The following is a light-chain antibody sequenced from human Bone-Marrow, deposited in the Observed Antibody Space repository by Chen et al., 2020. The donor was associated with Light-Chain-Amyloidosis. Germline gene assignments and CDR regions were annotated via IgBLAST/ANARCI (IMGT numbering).Light chain of an antibody. Sequence: EIVLTQSPGTLSLSPGERATLSCRASQSVSSAYLAWYQHKPGQAPRLLIYGTSGRAAGIPDRFSGSGSGTDFTLSISILEPEDFAVYYCQQYGTFGTFGRGTKVDIK. J-gene: IGKJ1*01. CDR2: GTS. CDR3: QQYGTFGT. V-gene: IGKV3-20*01. CDR1: QSVSSAY.